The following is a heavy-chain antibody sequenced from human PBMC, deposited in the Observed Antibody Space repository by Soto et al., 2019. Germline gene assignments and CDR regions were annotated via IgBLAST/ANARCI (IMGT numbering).Heavy chain of an antibody. V-gene: IGHV4-61*03. CDR3: ARDWGLRHFDEYYYGVDV. D-gene: IGHD3-9*01. J-gene: IGHJ6*02. Sequence: ATLSLTCTVSGGTISITDYYWAWFRQSPGKGLEWIGYIFYGRNSNYSPPNKSRVTISVDTSQYHFSLKLSSVTAADTAVYYCARDWGLRHFDEYYYGVDVWGQGTTVTVSS. CDR1: GGTISITDYY. CDR2: IFYGRNS.